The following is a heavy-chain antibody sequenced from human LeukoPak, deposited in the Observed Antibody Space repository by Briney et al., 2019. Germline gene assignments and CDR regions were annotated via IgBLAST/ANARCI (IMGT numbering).Heavy chain of an antibody. V-gene: IGHV1-8*03. CDR1: GYTFTSYD. CDR3: ARGRQQWLVRGSWFDP. J-gene: IGHJ5*02. CDR2: MNPNSGNT. Sequence: GASVKVSCKASGYTFTSYDINWVRQATGQGPEWMGWMNPNSGNTGYAQNFQGRVTITRNTSISTAYMELSSLRSEDTAVYYCARGRQQWLVRGSWFDPWGQGTLVTVSS. D-gene: IGHD6-19*01.